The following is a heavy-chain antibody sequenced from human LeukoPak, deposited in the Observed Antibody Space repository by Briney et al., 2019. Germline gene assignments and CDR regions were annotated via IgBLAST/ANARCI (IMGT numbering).Heavy chain of an antibody. CDR1: GGSISSGNYY. D-gene: IGHD1-26*01. J-gene: IGHJ4*02. CDR2: IYYSGST. V-gene: IGHV4-31*03. Sequence: SETLSLTCTVSGGSISSGNYYWNWIRQHPGEGLEWIGYIYYSGSTYYNPSFKSRVTISVDTSKNQFSLRLSSVTAADTAVYYCARMGIVGATGYYFDYWGQGTLVTVSS. CDR3: ARMGIVGATGYYFDY.